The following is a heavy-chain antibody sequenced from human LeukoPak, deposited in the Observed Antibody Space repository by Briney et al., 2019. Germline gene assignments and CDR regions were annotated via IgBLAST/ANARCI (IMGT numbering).Heavy chain of an antibody. V-gene: IGHV3-21*01. CDR2: ISSSSSYI. J-gene: IGHJ4*02. CDR1: GFTFSSYS. Sequence: GGSLRLSCAASGFTFSSYSMNWVRQAPGKGLEWVSSISSSSSYIYYADSVKGRFTVSRDNAKNSLYLQMNSLRAEDTAVYYCARGYSSGWPTDYWGQGTLVTVSS. D-gene: IGHD6-19*01. CDR3: ARGYSSGWPTDY.